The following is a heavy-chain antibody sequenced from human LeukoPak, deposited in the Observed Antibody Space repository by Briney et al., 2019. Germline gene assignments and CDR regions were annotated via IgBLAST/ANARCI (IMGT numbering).Heavy chain of an antibody. CDR3: AKDRAWLLSCDSGWFDP. CDR2: IRYDGSNK. Sequence: GGSLRLSCAASGFTFSSYAMHWVRQAPGKGLEWVAFIRYDGSNKYYADSVKGRFTISRDNSKNTLYLQMNSLRAEDTAVYYCAKDRAWLLSCDSGWFDPWGQGTLVTVSS. D-gene: IGHD3-3*01. J-gene: IGHJ5*02. V-gene: IGHV3-30*02. CDR1: GFTFSSYA.